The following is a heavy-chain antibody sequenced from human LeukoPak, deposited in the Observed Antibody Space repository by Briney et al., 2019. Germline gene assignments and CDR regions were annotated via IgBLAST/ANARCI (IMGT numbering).Heavy chain of an antibody. CDR2: ISFDGSEK. Sequence: GGSLRLSCAASGFTFSSFAMHWVRQAPGKGLEWVAVISFDGSEKYDADSVKGRFTISRDNSKNTLYLQMDSLRAEDTAVYYCARVSKTYYYDSGSTFDYWGQGTLVTVSS. J-gene: IGHJ4*02. D-gene: IGHD3-22*01. V-gene: IGHV3-30*04. CDR1: GFTFSSFA. CDR3: ARVSKTYYYDSGSTFDY.